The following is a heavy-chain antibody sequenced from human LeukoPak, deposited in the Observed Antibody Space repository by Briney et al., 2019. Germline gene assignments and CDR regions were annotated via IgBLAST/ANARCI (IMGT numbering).Heavy chain of an antibody. CDR3: ARGQYYYGSGSGYYYGMDV. CDR2: IIPIFGTA. J-gene: IGHJ6*04. Sequence: SVKVSCKASGGTFSSYAISWVRQAPGQGLEWMGGIIPIFGTANYAQKFQGRVTITADESTSTAYMELSSLRSEDTAVYYCARGQYYYGSGSGYYYGMDVWGKGTTVTVSS. D-gene: IGHD3-10*01. CDR1: GGTFSSYA. V-gene: IGHV1-69*13.